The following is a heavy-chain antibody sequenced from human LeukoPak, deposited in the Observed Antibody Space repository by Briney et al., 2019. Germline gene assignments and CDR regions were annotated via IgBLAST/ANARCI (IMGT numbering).Heavy chain of an antibody. CDR1: VAPSAVVVTT. Sequence: SETLPSPALSLVAPSAVVVTTGAGSASPQGRGWSGLGVSYSGSTHYNPSLKSRVTISVDTSKKHFSLKLSSVTAADTAVYYCVTRGAILEGYYYYMDVWGKGTTVTISS. CDR3: VTRGAILEGYYYYMDV. D-gene: IGHD3-10*01. CDR2: SYSGST. J-gene: IGHJ6*03. V-gene: IGHV4-39*02.